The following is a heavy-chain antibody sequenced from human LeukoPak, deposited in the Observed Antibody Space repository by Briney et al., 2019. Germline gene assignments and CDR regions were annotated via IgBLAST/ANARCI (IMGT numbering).Heavy chain of an antibody. V-gene: IGHV2-5*01. Sequence: SGPTLVNPTQTLTLTCSFSGFSLSTSGVGVGWIRQPPGKALEWLALIYWNDDEHYSPSLKSRLTITKDTSKKQVVLTMTNMDPVDTATYYCAHSPQIGYCSSPSCLKWFDPWGQGTLVTVSS. CDR3: AHSPQIGYCSSPSCLKWFDP. J-gene: IGHJ5*02. CDR2: IYWNDDE. D-gene: IGHD2-2*01. CDR1: GFSLSTSGVG.